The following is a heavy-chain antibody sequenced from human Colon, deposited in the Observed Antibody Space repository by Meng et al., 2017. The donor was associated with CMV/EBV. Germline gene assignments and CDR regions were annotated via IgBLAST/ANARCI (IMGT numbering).Heavy chain of an antibody. V-gene: IGHV3-9*01. CDR1: GFTFDDFA. J-gene: IGHJ4*02. Sequence: SLKISCAASGFTFDDFAMHWVRQGPGKGLGWVSGISWNGGRVGYADTVKGRFTISRDNAKNSVYLQMNSLRVEDTGVYYCAKDIAMAGVVNGVENWGQGTLVTVSS. CDR3: AKDIAMAGVVNGVEN. D-gene: IGHD3-3*01. CDR2: ISWNGGRV.